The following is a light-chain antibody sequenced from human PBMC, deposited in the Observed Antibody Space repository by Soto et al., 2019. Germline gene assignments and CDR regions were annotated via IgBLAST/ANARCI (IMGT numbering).Light chain of an antibody. CDR1: QSVKTK. Sequence: EIVMTQSPDTLSVSPGERASLSCRAIQSVKTKLAWYQKKPGQPPRLLIYGASIRATGIPARFSGSGSGTEFTLTISSLQSEDFAVYYCQQYSDWPPWTFGQGTKWEIK. CDR3: QQYSDWPPWT. CDR2: GAS. J-gene: IGKJ1*01. V-gene: IGKV3-15*01.